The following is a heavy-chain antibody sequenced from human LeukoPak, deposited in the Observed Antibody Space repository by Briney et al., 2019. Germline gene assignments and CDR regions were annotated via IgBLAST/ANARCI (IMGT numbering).Heavy chain of an antibody. Sequence: PGGSLRLSCAASGFTFSNYAMTWVRQAPGKGLERVAVISYDGSKEYYADSLKGRFTISRDNSKNTLYLQMNSLRAEDTALYYCAREYRSYSYGRGALDIWGQGTMVTVSS. CDR2: ISYDGSKE. CDR1: GFTFSNYA. J-gene: IGHJ3*02. D-gene: IGHD3-16*01. CDR3: AREYRSYSYGRGALDI. V-gene: IGHV3-30-3*01.